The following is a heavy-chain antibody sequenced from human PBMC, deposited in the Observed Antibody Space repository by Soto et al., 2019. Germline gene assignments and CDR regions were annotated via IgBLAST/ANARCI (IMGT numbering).Heavy chain of an antibody. CDR1: GGSISSGDYY. Sequence: SETLSLTCTVSGGSISSGDYYWTWIRHPPGKGLEWIGYIYYSGNTHYNPSLKSRVTFSVDTSKNQFSLNLRSVTAADTAVYYCARGDITSASRFQHWGQGTLVTVSS. V-gene: IGHV4-30-4*01. D-gene: IGHD3-10*01. CDR3: ARGDITSASRFQH. J-gene: IGHJ1*01. CDR2: IYYSGNT.